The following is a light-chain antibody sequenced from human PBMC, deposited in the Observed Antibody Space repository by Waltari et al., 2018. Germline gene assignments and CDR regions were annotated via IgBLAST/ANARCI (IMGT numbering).Light chain of an antibody. Sequence: SYELTQPPSVSVSPGQTARITCSGDALPRQYSFWYQQRSGKAPVLVIYKDTERPSGIPERFSGSSSGTRVTWTISGVQSQDEADYYWQSTDNRGTYVVFCGGTKLTVL. CDR1: ALPRQY. V-gene: IGLV3-25*03. CDR2: KDT. J-gene: IGLJ2*01. CDR3: QSTDNRGTYVV.